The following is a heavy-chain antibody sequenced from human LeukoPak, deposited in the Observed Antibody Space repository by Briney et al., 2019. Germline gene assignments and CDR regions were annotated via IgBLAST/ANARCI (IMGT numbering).Heavy chain of an antibody. CDR3: ARGSPSTPDS. J-gene: IGHJ4*02. D-gene: IGHD2-15*01. CDR2: IHYSGST. CDR1: GGSISSYY. V-gene: IGHV4-59*01. Sequence: PSETLSLTCTVSGGSISSYYWNWIRQPPGKGLEWIGYIHYSGSTYYHPSLKNRVTISLDTSKKKFSLRLSSVTAADTAVYFCARGSPSTPDSWGQGTLVTVSS.